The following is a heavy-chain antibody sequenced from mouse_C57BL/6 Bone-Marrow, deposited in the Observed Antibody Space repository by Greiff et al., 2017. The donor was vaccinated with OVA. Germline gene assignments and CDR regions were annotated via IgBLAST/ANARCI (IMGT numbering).Heavy chain of an antibody. J-gene: IGHJ1*03. V-gene: IGHV5-17*01. CDR3: ARINYWYFDV. Sequence: EVKLMESGGGLVKPGGSLNLSCAASGFTFSDYGMHWVRQAPEKGLEWVAYISSGSSTIYYADTVKGRFTISRDNAKNTLFLQMTSLRSEDTAMYYCARINYWYFDVWGTGTTVTVSS. CDR2: ISSGSSTI. CDR1: GFTFSDYG.